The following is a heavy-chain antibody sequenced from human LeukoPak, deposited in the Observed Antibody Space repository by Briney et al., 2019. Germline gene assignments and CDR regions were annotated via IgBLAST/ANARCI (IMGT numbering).Heavy chain of an antibody. CDR3: ARDVRYSTNFYCMDA. D-gene: IGHD4-11*01. V-gene: IGHV4-59*01. J-gene: IGHJ6*03. CDR2: VDYSGTT. CDR1: GGSISPYY. Sequence: PSETLSLTCTVSGGSISPYYWSWIRQTPGKGLEWIGYVDYSGTTSYNPSLKSRVTMSLDTSKNQFSLKLSSVTAADTALYYCARDVRYSTNFYCMDAWGKGTAVTVSS.